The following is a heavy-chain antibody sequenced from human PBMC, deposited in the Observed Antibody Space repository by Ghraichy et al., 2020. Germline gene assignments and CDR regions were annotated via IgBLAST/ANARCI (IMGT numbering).Heavy chain of an antibody. CDR2: IHYSGST. Sequence: SETLSLTCTVSGYSISSGYYWGWIRQSPGKGLEWIGSIHYSGSTYNNPSLKSRVAISVDTSKNQFSLKLSSVTAADTAVYHCVYFFSYDSSGYYYVSYWGQGTLVTVSS. V-gene: IGHV4-38-2*02. CDR1: GYSISSGYY. J-gene: IGHJ4*02. D-gene: IGHD3-22*01. CDR3: VYFFSYDSSGYYYVSY.